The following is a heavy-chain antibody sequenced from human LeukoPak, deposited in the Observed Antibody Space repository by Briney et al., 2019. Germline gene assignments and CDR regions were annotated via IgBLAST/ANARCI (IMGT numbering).Heavy chain of an antibody. CDR1: GGSISSSSYY. V-gene: IGHV4-39*07. Sequence: ASETLSLTCTVSGGSISSSSYYWGWIRQPPGKGLEWIGSIYYSGSTFYNPSLKSRVSISVDTSKNQFSLKLRSVTAADTAVYYCAREGGVYDSSGYNIGDYFDYWGQGTLVTVSS. CDR2: IYYSGST. J-gene: IGHJ4*02. CDR3: AREGGVYDSSGYNIGDYFDY. D-gene: IGHD3-22*01.